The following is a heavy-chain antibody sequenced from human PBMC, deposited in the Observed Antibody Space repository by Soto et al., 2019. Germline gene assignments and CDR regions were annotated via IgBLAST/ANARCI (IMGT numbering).Heavy chain of an antibody. CDR2: IYPGDSDI. J-gene: IGHJ4*02. D-gene: IGHD5-12*01. V-gene: IGHV5-51*01. Sequence: PGESLKISCXVSGYSFPNYWIGWVRQMPGKGLEWMGIIYPGDSDIRYSPSFQGQVTISADKSMNTAYLQWRSLKASDTAMYYCSRRDGFKIDYWGQGTMVTVS. CDR3: SRRDGFKIDY. CDR1: GYSFPNYW.